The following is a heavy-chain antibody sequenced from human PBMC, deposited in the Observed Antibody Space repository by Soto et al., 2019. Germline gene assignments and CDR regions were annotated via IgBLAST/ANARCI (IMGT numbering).Heavy chain of an antibody. D-gene: IGHD2-8*01. CDR3: VHTVMAHTNTGGQYFDY. CDR2: IYWHEDK. Sequence: SGPTLLNPTQTLTLTCTFSAFSLSTNGVGVGWILQPPRKPLEWLAVIYWHEDKRYSRSLKRRLSITKDTSKDQVVLTRTTMDPVDTATYYCVHTVMAHTNTGGQYFDYPGPGSLGTI. CDR1: AFSLSTNGVG. V-gene: IGHV2-5*01. J-gene: IGHJ4*02.